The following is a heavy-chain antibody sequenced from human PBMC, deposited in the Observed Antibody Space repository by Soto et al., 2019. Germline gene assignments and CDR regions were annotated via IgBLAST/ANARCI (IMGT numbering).Heavy chain of an antibody. V-gene: IGHV3-15*07. CDR2: IKSKTDGGTT. Sequence: GGSLRLSCAASGFTFSNAWMNWVRQAPGKGLEWVGRIKSKTDGGTTDDAAPVKGRFTISRDDSKNTLYLQMNSLKTEDTAVYYCTTELGVVTNFDYWGQGTLVTVSS. D-gene: IGHD2-21*02. CDR1: GFTFSNAW. J-gene: IGHJ4*02. CDR3: TTELGVVTNFDY.